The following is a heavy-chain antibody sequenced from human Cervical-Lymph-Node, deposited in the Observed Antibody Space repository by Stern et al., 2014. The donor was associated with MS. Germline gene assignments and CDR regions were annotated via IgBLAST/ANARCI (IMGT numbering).Heavy chain of an antibody. V-gene: IGHV1-69*01. CDR1: GGTFSDYA. J-gene: IGHJ5*01. CDR3: ARGAYCGGDCYWGWFDS. CDR2: SIPIFGAA. D-gene: IGHD2-21*02. Sequence: QLVQSGAEVKKPGSSVRVSCKASGGTFSDYAISWVRQAPGQGLEWMGGSIPIFGAADYAQKFQGRVTITADESTVTAYMELSSLRSEDTAVYYCARGAYCGGDCYWGWFDSWGQGTLVIVSS.